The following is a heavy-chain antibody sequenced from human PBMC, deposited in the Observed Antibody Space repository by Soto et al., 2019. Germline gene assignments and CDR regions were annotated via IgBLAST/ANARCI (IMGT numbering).Heavy chain of an antibody. CDR1: NGFINRGGYY. CDR3: ARARVIASRNWFDP. V-gene: IGHV4-31*03. Sequence: SETLSLTCTISNGFINRGGYYWSWIRQRPGKGLEWVGYMSYNGSTYYSPSLKSRATISVGTSKTQLSLKLTSVTAADTATYFCARARVIASRNWFDPWGQGTLVTV. D-gene: IGHD6-6*01. J-gene: IGHJ5*02. CDR2: MSYNGST.